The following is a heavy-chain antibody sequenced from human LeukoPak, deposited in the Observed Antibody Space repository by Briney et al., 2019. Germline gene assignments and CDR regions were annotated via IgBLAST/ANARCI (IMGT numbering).Heavy chain of an antibody. J-gene: IGHJ4*02. V-gene: IGHV1-69*05. CDR3: HYYDSSGYEFDY. Sequence: SVKVSCKASGYTFTSYDINWVRQATGQGLEWMGRIIPIFGTANYAQKFQGRVTITTDESTSTAYMELSSLRSEDTAVYYCHYYDSSGYEFDYWGQGTLVTVSS. CDR2: IIPIFGTA. D-gene: IGHD3-22*01. CDR1: GYTFTSYD.